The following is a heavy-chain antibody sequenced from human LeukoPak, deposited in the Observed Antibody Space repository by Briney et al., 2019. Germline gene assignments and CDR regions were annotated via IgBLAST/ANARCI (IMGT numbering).Heavy chain of an antibody. V-gene: IGHV4-59*08. CDR1: GGSISSYY. J-gene: IGHJ3*02. CDR2: ICYSGST. Sequence: SETLSLTCTVSGGSISSYYWSWIRQPPGKGLEWIGYICYSGSTNYNPSLKSRVTISVDTSTNQFSLKLSSVTAADTAVYYCAVRVYCSGGSCYEDDAFDIWGQGTMVTVSS. D-gene: IGHD2-15*01. CDR3: AVRVYCSGGSCYEDDAFDI.